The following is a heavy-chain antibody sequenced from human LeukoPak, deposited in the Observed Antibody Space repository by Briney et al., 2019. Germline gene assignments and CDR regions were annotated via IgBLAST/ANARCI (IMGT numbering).Heavy chain of an antibody. CDR1: GFTFSSYS. Sequence: GGSLRLPCAASGFTFSSYSMNWVRQAPGKGLEWVSSISSSSSYIYYADSVKGRFTISRDNAKNSLYLQMNSLRAEDTAVYYCARGCGGDCYSGHDYWGQGTLVTVSS. CDR2: ISSSSSYI. V-gene: IGHV3-21*01. CDR3: ARGCGGDCYSGHDY. J-gene: IGHJ4*02. D-gene: IGHD2-21*02.